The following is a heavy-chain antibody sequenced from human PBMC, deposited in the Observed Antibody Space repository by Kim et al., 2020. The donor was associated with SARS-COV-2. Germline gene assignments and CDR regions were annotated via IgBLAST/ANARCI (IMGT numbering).Heavy chain of an antibody. Sequence: GGSLRLSCAASGFTFSSHGMHWVRQAPGKGLEWVAVIAHDGSTKHYADSVKGRFTISRDNSKNTLYLQMNSLRAEDTAVYYCAKARRGSSSLNYYYYGM. CDR3: AKARRGSSSLNYYYYGM. V-gene: IGHV3-30*18. D-gene: IGHD6-6*01. CDR1: GFTFSSHG. CDR2: IAHDGSTK. J-gene: IGHJ6*01.